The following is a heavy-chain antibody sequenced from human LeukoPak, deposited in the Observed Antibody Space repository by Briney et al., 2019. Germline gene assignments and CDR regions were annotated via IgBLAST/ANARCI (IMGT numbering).Heavy chain of an antibody. CDR1: GFTFISYG. J-gene: IGHJ6*02. Sequence: GGSLRLSCAASGFTFISYGMSWVRQAPGKGLEWVGRIKSKSDGETTEYAAPVNGRFTISRDDSKNTLYLQMNSLKTEDTAVYYCITDLMDVWGQGTTVTVSS. V-gene: IGHV3-15*01. CDR2: IKSKSDGETT. CDR3: ITDLMDV.